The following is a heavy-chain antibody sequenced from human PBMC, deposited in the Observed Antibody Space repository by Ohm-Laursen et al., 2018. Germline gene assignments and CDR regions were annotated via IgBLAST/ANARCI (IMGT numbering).Heavy chain of an antibody. CDR2: ISDTGSTI. D-gene: IGHD6-19*01. CDR1: GFTFSDYY. CDR3: ARRWLDSFFDY. J-gene: IGHJ4*02. Sequence: SLRLSCSASGFTFSDYYMSWIRQAPGKGLEWLAYISDTGSTIYHRDSVKGRFTISRDNAKNSLYLQMNSLSGDDTAVYYCARRWLDSFFDYWGQGTLVTVSS. V-gene: IGHV3-11*01.